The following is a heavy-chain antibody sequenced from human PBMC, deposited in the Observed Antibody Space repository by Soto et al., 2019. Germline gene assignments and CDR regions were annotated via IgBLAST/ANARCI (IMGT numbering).Heavy chain of an antibody. Sequence: SETLSLTCTVSGGSISSYYWRWIRQPPGKGLEWIGYIYYSGSTNYNPSLKSRVTISVDTSKNQFSLKLSSVTAADTAVYYCARDPRGFGEYYFDYWGQGTLVTVSS. CDR1: GGSISSYY. CDR2: IYYSGST. D-gene: IGHD3-10*01. CDR3: ARDPRGFGEYYFDY. V-gene: IGHV4-59*01. J-gene: IGHJ4*02.